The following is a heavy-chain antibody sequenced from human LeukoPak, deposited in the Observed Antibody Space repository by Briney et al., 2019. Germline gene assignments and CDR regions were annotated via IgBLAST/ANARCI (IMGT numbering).Heavy chain of an antibody. CDR2: NT. Sequence: GASVTVSFTASGYTFTIYYIHWVRQAPGHGLEWMGVNTNYAQKFQGRVTMTRDTSTRTVYMEMSSLRSEDTALYYCARGSDYGDLDHWGQGTLVTVSS. CDR3: ARGSDYGDLDH. CDR1: GYTFTIYY. V-gene: IGHV1-46*01. D-gene: IGHD4-17*01. J-gene: IGHJ4*02.